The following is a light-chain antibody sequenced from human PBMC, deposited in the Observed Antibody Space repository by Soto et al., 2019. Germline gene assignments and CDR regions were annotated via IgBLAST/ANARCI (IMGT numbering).Light chain of an antibody. CDR2: EGS. Sequence: QSVLAQPASVSGSPGQSITISCTGTSSDVGNYDLVSWYQQLPGKAPKFILYEGSKRPSGVSNRFSGSKSGNTASLTISGLQAEDEADYYCCSYAGSSTYVFGPATKVTVL. J-gene: IGLJ1*01. V-gene: IGLV2-23*01. CDR3: CSYAGSSTYV. CDR1: SSDVGNYDL.